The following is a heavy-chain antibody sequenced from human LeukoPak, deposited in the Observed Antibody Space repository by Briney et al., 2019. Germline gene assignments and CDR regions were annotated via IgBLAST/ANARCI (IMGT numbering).Heavy chain of an antibody. CDR3: AAELNNEQWLDWDY. Sequence: PSETLSLTCAVYGGSLSGYYWSWIRQPPGKGLEWIGEINHSGSTNYNPSLKSRVTISVDASKNQFSLKLSSVTAADTAVYYCAAELNNEQWLDWDYWGQGTPVTVSS. CDR2: INHSGST. J-gene: IGHJ4*02. D-gene: IGHD6-19*01. CDR1: GGSLSGYY. V-gene: IGHV4-34*01.